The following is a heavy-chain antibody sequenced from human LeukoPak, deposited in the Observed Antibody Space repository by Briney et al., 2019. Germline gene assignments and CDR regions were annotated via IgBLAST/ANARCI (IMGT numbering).Heavy chain of an antibody. D-gene: IGHD4-11*01. CDR1: GFTFTSSA. V-gene: IGHV1-58*02. CDR2: IVAGSGKT. Sequence: GTSVKVSCKTSGFTFTSSAIQWVRQARGQRLEWIGWIVAGSGKTNYAQKFQERVIITRDMSTTTVNMELTSLRSEDTAMYYCAAAIYINPLFVPFDCWGQGTLVTVSS. J-gene: IGHJ4*02. CDR3: AAAIYINPLFVPFDC.